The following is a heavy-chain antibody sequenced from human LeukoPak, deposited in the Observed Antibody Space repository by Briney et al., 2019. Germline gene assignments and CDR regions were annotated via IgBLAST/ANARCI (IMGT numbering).Heavy chain of an antibody. J-gene: IGHJ3*02. D-gene: IGHD6-19*01. CDR3: ARSIAVAGWAFDI. CDR2: INPNSGGT. Sequence: GASVKVSCKASGYTFTGYYMHWVRQAPGQGLEWMGWINPNSGGTKSAQKFQGRVTMTRDTSISTAYMELSRLRSDDTAVYYCARSIAVAGWAFDIWGQGTMVTVSS. V-gene: IGHV1-2*02. CDR1: GYTFTGYY.